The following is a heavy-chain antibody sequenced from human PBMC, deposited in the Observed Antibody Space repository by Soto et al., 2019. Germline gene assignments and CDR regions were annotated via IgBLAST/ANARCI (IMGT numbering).Heavy chain of an antibody. Sequence: ASVKVSCKASGFTFTSSAMQWVRQARGQRLEWIGWIVVGSGNTNYAQKFQERVTITRDMSTSTAYMELSSLRSEDTAVYYCAATLYDYDILTGYFAFDIWGQGTMVTVSS. V-gene: IGHV1-58*02. D-gene: IGHD3-9*01. CDR2: IVVGSGNT. CDR1: GFTFTSSA. J-gene: IGHJ3*02. CDR3: AATLYDYDILTGYFAFDI.